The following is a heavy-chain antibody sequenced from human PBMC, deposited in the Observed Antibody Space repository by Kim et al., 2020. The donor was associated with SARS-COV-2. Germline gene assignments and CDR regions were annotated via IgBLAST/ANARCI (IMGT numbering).Heavy chain of an antibody. CDR1: GFTFSNYG. Sequence: GGSLRLSCVASGFTFSNYGMTWVRQAPGKGREWVSSFTRVDIRYYADSVKGRFSISRDNSKNILYLQMNDLRAVDTAVYYWGDSHGAGSHYTYWGQGTLVTVSS. D-gene: IGHD3-10*01. V-gene: IGHV3-23*01. CDR3: GDSHGAGSHYTY. CDR2: FTRVDIR. J-gene: IGHJ4*02.